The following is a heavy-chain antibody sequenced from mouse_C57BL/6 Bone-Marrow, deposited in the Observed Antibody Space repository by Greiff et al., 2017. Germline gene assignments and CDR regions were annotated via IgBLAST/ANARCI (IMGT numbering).Heavy chain of an antibody. J-gene: IGHJ2*01. Sequence: QVQLQQPGAELVKPGASVKLSCKASGYTFTSSWMHWVKQRPGQGLEWIGMIHPNSGSTNYNEKFKSKATLTVDKSSSTAYMQLSSLTSEDSAVYYCARVGPGWLLPHYFDYWGQGTTRTVS. CDR3: ARVGPGWLLPHYFDY. D-gene: IGHD2-3*01. V-gene: IGHV1-64*01. CDR2: IHPNSGST. CDR1: GYTFTSSW.